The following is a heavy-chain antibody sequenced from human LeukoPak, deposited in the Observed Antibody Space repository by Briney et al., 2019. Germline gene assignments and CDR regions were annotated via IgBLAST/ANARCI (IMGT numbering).Heavy chain of an antibody. Sequence: ASVKVSCKASGYTFTSYDINWVRQATGQGLEWMGWMNPNSGNTGYAQKFQGRVTMTRDTSTSTVYMELSSLRSEDTAVYYCARVGTTTVTTDFDYWGQGTLVTVSS. CDR2: MNPNSGNT. CDR3: ARVGTTTVTTDFDY. J-gene: IGHJ4*02. CDR1: GYTFTSYD. V-gene: IGHV1-8*01. D-gene: IGHD4-17*01.